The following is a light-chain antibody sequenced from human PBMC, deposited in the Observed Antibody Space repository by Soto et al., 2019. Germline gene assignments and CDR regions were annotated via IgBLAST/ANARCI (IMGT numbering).Light chain of an antibody. CDR1: RGIYTH. Sequence: IQMAQSPSSLSASVGDRVTITCRASRGIYTHLAWYQQKPGNAPKLLIFDAYKLESGVPSRFSGSGSGTEFTLTISSLQPDDFATYYCQQYLSHPSCTFGQGTKLEIE. CDR3: QQYLSHPSCT. CDR2: DAY. J-gene: IGKJ2*02. V-gene: IGKV1-13*02.